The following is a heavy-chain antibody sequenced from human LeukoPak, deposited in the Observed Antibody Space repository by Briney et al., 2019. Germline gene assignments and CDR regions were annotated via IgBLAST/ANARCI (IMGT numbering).Heavy chain of an antibody. J-gene: IGHJ6*02. V-gene: IGHV4-59*01. Sequence: SETLSLTCTVSGGSISSYYWSWIRQPPGKGLEWIGYIYYSGSTNYNPSLKSRVTISVDTSKNQFSLKLSSVSAADTAVYYCARALHYDFWSGYYMAYYYGMDVWGQGTTVTVSS. D-gene: IGHD3-3*01. CDR1: GGSISSYY. CDR2: IYYSGST. CDR3: ARALHYDFWSGYYMAYYYGMDV.